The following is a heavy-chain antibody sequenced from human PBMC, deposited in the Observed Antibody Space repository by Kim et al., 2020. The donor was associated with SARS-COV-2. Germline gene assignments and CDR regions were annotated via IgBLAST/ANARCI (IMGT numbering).Heavy chain of an antibody. J-gene: IGHJ4*02. CDR2: IKQDGSEK. CDR1: GFIFGYYW. CDR3: AKVPNFDWMFDY. D-gene: IGHD3-9*01. Sequence: GGSLRLSCAASGFIFGYYWMSWVRQAPGKGLEWVANIKQDGSEKYYVDSVKGRFTISRDNAKNSLYLQMNSLRVEDTAVYFCAKVPNFDWMFDYWGQGPLVTVPS. V-gene: IGHV3-7*01.